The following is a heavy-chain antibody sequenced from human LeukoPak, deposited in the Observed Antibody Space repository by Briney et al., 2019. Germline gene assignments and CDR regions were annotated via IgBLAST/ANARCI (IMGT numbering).Heavy chain of an antibody. CDR3: ARDYDGLGSGYYYSAAFDI. J-gene: IGHJ3*02. D-gene: IGHD3-22*01. V-gene: IGHV1-18*01. CDR1: GYTFTSYG. CDR2: ISAYNGNT. Sequence: GASVKVSCKASGYTFTSYGISWVRQAPGQGLEWIGWISAYNGNTNYAQKLQGRVTMTTDTSTSTAYMELRSLRSDDTAVYYCARDYDGLGSGYYYSAAFDIWGQGTMVTVSS.